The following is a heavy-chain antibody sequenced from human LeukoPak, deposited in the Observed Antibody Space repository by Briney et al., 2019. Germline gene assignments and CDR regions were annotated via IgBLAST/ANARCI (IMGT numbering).Heavy chain of an antibody. J-gene: IGHJ5*02. D-gene: IGHD6-19*01. CDR1: GGTFSSYA. CDR2: VIPIFGTA. Sequence: ASVKVSCKASGGTFSSYAISWVGQAPGQGLKWMGGVIPIFGTANYAQKFQGRVTITTDESTSTAYMELSSLRSEDTAVYYCARDRRAVAGSANQTAGFDPWGQGTLVTVSS. V-gene: IGHV1-69*05. CDR3: ARDRRAVAGSANQTAGFDP.